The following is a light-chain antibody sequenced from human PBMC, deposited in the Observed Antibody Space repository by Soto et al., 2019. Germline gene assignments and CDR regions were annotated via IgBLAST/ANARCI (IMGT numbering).Light chain of an antibody. CDR2: DAS. Sequence: DIQMTQSPSSLSASVGDRVTITCQASQDISNYLNWYQQKPGKAPKLLIYDASNLETGVPSRFSGSGSGTDFTFTISSLQPEDIATYDCQRYDNLTPITFGQGTRLEIK. V-gene: IGKV1-33*01. CDR3: QRYDNLTPIT. CDR1: QDISNY. J-gene: IGKJ5*01.